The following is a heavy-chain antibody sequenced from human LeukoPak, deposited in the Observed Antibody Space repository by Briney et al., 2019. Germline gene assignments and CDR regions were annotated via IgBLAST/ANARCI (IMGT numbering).Heavy chain of an antibody. CDR2: ITGSGAST. Sequence: PGGSLRLSCAASGFTFSTYGMTWVRQAPGKGLEWVSTITGSGASTYYADSVKGRFTISRDNSKNTLYLQMNSLRAEDTAVYYCAKTYSSSWYDPLLPCDYWGQGTLVTVSS. J-gene: IGHJ4*02. CDR3: AKTYSSSWYDPLLPCDY. D-gene: IGHD6-13*01. V-gene: IGHV3-23*01. CDR1: GFTFSTYG.